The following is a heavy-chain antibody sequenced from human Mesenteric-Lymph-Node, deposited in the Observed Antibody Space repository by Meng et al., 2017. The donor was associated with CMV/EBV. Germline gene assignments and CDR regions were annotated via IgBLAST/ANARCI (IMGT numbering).Heavy chain of an antibody. CDR1: GFTFSDYY. CDR2: ISSSGSTI. J-gene: IGHJ4*02. V-gene: IGHV3-11*01. CDR3: ARAGATGTYFFLGLVV. Sequence: GESLKISCAASGFTFSDYYMSWIRQAPGKGLEWVSYISSSGSTIYYADSVKGRFTISRDNAKNSLYLQMNSLRAADTAVYYCARAGATGTYFFLGLVVWGQGAQVTVSS. D-gene: IGHD4-17*01.